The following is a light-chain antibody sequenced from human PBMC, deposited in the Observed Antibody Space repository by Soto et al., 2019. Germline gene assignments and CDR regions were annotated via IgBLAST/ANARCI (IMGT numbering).Light chain of an antibody. CDR1: NIGTKS. J-gene: IGLJ3*02. CDR3: QVWDNGSDHWV. CDR2: DDS. V-gene: IGLV3-21*02. Sequence: SYELTQPPSVSVAPGQTARIACGGNNIGTKSVHWYQQKPAQAPVLVVYDDSDRPSGIPERFSGSNSGNTATLTISRVEAGDEAAYSCQVWDNGSDHWVFGGGTQLTVL.